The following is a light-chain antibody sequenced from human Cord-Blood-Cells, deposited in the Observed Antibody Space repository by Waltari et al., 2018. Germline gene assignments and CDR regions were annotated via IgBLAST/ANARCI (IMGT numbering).Light chain of an antibody. CDR3: QECGSTPLT. V-gene: IGKV3-20*01. Sequence: EIVLTQSPRTLSLSPGERATLSCRASQSVSSSYLAWYQQKPGQAPRLLIYGASSRATCIPDRFSGSASRTDVTSTISRLEQEDFEVYYCQECGSTPLTFGGGSKVEIK. CDR2: GAS. CDR1: QSVSSSY. J-gene: IGKJ4*02.